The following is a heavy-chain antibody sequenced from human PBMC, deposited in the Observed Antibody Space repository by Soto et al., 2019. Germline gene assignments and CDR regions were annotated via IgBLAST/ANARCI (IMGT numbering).Heavy chain of an antibody. V-gene: IGHV4-59*08. J-gene: IGHJ4*02. CDR2: VYYSGST. CDR1: GGSISDYY. Sequence: QVQLQESGPGLVKPSETLSLTCTVSGGSISDYYWSWFRQAPGKGLDWIGYVYYSGSTNYNPSLQSRVTMSVDTSMNQFSLKLSSVTAADTAVYYCARQAIDWGQGTLVTVSS. CDR3: ARQAID.